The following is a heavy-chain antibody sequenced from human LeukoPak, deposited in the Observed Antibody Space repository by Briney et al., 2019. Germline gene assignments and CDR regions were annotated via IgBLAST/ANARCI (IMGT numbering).Heavy chain of an antibody. Sequence: SETLSLTCAVYGGSFSGYYWSWIRQPPGKGLEWIGEINHSGSTNYNPSLKGRVTISVDTSKNQFSLKLSSVTAADTAVYYCARVAKLGILRGYYFDYWGQGTLVTVSS. D-gene: IGHD7-27*01. CDR2: INHSGST. CDR3: ARVAKLGILRGYYFDY. CDR1: GGSFSGYY. V-gene: IGHV4-34*01. J-gene: IGHJ4*02.